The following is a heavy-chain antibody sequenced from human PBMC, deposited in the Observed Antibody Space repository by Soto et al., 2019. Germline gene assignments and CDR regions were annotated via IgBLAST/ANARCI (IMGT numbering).Heavy chain of an antibody. CDR3: SGCSGGACHKNYGMDV. CDR1: GFTFSSCT. CDR2: ISPSSGHI. Sequence: EVHLVESGGGLVKPGGSLRLSCAVSGFTFSSCTMNWVRQAPGKGLEWVSSISPSSGHIYYADSVKGRFTISRDNAKNPLFLQINSLRGEDTAAYYCSGCSGGACHKNYGMDVWGQGTTVTVSS. J-gene: IGHJ6*02. V-gene: IGHV3-21*06. D-gene: IGHD2-15*01.